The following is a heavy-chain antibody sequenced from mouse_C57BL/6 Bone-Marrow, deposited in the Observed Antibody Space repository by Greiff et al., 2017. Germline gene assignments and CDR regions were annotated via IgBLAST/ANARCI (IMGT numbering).Heavy chain of an antibody. CDR1: GYAFTNYL. V-gene: IGHV1-54*01. J-gene: IGHJ2*01. Sequence: QVQLQQSGAELVRPGTSVKVSCKASGYAFTNYLIEWVKQRPGQGLEWIGVINPGSGGTNYNEKFKGKATLTADKSSSTAYMQLSSLTSEDSAVYFCARSEGTTVVARDYWGQGTTLTVSS. CDR3: ARSEGTTVVARDY. CDR2: INPGSGGT. D-gene: IGHD1-1*01.